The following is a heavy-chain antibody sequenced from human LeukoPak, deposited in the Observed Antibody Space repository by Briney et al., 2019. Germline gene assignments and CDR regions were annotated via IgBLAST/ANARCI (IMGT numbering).Heavy chain of an antibody. CDR1: GYTFTSYG. D-gene: IGHD6-19*01. V-gene: IGHV1-18*01. Sequence: ASVKVSCKTSGYTFTSYGISWVRQAPGQGLERMGWISAYNGNTKYAQNVQDRVTMTTDTSTGTAYMELTSLTSDDTAMYYCARSAYNSGWYYLHWGQGTLVTVSS. J-gene: IGHJ4*02. CDR2: ISAYNGNT. CDR3: ARSAYNSGWYYLH.